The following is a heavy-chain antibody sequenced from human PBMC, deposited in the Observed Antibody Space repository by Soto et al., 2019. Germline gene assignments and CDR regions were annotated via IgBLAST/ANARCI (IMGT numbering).Heavy chain of an antibody. CDR1: GGSFGNSA. CDR3: ATGVIWIAYFTVHS. V-gene: IGHV1-69*13. CDR2: FIPVYRTL. J-gene: IGHJ5*01. Sequence: ASVKVSCKASGGSFGNSAINWVRQTPGQGLEWLGGFIPVYRTLNYAQKFQGRVTITADESTGTAYMTLSSLASDDTAVYYCATGVIWIAYFTVHSRGQAPRVTVSS. D-gene: IGHD3-3*01.